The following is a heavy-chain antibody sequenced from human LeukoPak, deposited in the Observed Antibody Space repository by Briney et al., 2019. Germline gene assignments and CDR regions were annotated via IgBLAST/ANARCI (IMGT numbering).Heavy chain of an antibody. D-gene: IGHD7-27*01. CDR1: GGSFSGYY. Sequence: SETLSLTCAVYGGSFSGYYWSWIRQPPGKGLEWIGEINHSGSTNYNPSLKSRVTMSVDTSKNQFSLKLSSVTAADTAVYYCAGSNWGSPVYFDYWGQGTLVTVSS. J-gene: IGHJ4*02. V-gene: IGHV4-34*01. CDR3: AGSNWGSPVYFDY. CDR2: INHSGST.